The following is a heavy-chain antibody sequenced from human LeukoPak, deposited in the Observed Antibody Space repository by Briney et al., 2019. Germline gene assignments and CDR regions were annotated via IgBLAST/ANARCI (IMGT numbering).Heavy chain of an antibody. CDR3: ARGRGSSWYYFDY. D-gene: IGHD6-13*01. CDR2: IYTSGST. J-gene: IGHJ4*02. Sequence: SQTLSLTCTVSGGSISSGSYYWSWIRQPAGKGLEWIGRIYTSGSTNYNPSLKSRVTISVDTSKNQFSLQLSSVTAADTAVYYCARGRGSSWYYFDYWGQGTLVTVSS. CDR1: GGSISSGSYY. V-gene: IGHV4-61*02.